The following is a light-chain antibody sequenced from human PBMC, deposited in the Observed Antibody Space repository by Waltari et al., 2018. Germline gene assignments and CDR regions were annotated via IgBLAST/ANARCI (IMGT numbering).Light chain of an antibody. Sequence: QTVVTQEPSCSVSPGGTVTLTCGLSSGSVSTNHYPSWYQQTPGQPPRTLIYSPTIRSSGVPDSFSGSIIGNKAALTITGAQADDESDYYCVLYVGGGISMFGGGARLTVL. V-gene: IGLV8-61*01. CDR2: SPT. CDR3: VLYVGGGISM. J-gene: IGLJ3*02. CDR1: SGSVSTNHY.